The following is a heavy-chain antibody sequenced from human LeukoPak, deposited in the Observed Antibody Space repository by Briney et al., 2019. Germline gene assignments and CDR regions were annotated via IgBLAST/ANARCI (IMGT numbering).Heavy chain of an antibody. Sequence: GGSLRLSCAASGFTFSSYAMSWVRQAPGEGLEWVSALRGSGGSTYYADSVKGRVTISRDNSQNTLYLQMNSVRAEDTAVYYCAKGSLAAADPEEASDIWGQGTVVTVSS. CDR1: GFTFSSYA. J-gene: IGHJ3*02. CDR2: LRGSGGST. V-gene: IGHV3-23*01. D-gene: IGHD6-13*01. CDR3: AKGSLAAADPEEASDI.